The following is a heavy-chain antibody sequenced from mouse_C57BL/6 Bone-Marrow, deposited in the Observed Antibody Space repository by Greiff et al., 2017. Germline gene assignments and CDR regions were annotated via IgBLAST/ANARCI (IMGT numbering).Heavy chain of an antibody. CDR3: ARYDPYYAMDY. CDR2: ISSGGSYT. V-gene: IGHV5-6*01. Sequence: EVHLVESGGDLVKPGGSLKLSCAASGFTFSSYGMSWVRQTPDKRLEWVATISSGGSYTYYPDSVKGRFTISRDNAKNTLYLQMSSLKSEDTAMYYCARYDPYYAMDYWGQGTSVTVAS. CDR1: GFTFSSYG. J-gene: IGHJ4*01. D-gene: IGHD2-3*01.